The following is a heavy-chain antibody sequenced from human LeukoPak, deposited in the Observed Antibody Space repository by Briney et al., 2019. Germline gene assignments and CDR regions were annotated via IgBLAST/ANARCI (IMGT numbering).Heavy chain of an antibody. V-gene: IGHV3-48*03. Sequence: GGSLRLSCAASGFTFSGFEMNWVRQAPGKGLEWVSYISSSGSTRYYADSVEGRFTVSRDNAKNSLYLQMNSLRGEDTAVYYCVRARIDYWGQGILVTVSS. CDR2: ISSSGSTR. J-gene: IGHJ4*02. CDR3: VRARIDY. CDR1: GFTFSGFE.